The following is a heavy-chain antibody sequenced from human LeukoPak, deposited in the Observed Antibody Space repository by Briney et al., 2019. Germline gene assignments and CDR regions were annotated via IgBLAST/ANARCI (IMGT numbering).Heavy chain of an antibody. CDR2: IKQDGSEK. CDR1: GFTFSSYW. J-gene: IGHJ3*02. V-gene: IGHV3-7*01. Sequence: GGSLRLSCAASGFTFSSYWMSWVRQAPGKGLEWVANIKQDGSEKYYVDSVKGRFTISRDNAKNSLYLQMNSLRAEDTAVYYCARDTRDIVVVPAATQPDAFDIWGQGTMVTVSS. CDR3: ARDTRDIVVVPAATQPDAFDI. D-gene: IGHD2-2*01.